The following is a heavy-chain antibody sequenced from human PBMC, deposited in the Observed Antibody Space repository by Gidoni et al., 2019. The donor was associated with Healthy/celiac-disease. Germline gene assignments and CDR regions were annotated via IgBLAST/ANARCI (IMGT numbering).Heavy chain of an antibody. D-gene: IGHD3-3*01. Sequence: EVQLVQSGAEVKKPGESLKISCKGSGYSFTSYWIGWVRQMPGKGLEWMGIIYPGDSDTRYSPSFQGQVTISADKSISTAYLQWSSLKASDTAMYYWARLNPARLRFLEWLRKNWFDPWGQGTLVTVSS. CDR1: GYSFTSYW. V-gene: IGHV5-51*01. CDR3: ARLNPARLRFLEWLRKNWFDP. J-gene: IGHJ5*02. CDR2: IYPGDSDT.